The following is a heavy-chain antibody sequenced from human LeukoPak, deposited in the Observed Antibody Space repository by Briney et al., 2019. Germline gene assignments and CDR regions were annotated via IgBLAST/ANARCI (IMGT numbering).Heavy chain of an antibody. CDR3: ARVPYAFDAFDI. Sequence: GGSLRLSCAASGFTFSSYWMSWVRQAPGKGLEWVANIKQDGSERYFVDSVKGRFTISRDNAKNSLYLQMNSLRAEDTAVYYCARVPYAFDAFDIWGQGTMVTVSS. CDR2: IKQDGSER. V-gene: IGHV3-7*03. D-gene: IGHD4-17*01. J-gene: IGHJ3*02. CDR1: GFTFSSYW.